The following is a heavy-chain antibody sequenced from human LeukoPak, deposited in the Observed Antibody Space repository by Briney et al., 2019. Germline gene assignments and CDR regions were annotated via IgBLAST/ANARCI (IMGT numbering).Heavy chain of an antibody. CDR2: IRGSGDST. D-gene: IGHD2-2*01. CDR1: GFTFSSYA. CDR3: AALVPFDY. Sequence: SGGSLRLSCAASGFTFSSYAMSWVRQAPGKGLEWVAAIRGSGDSTYYADSVKGRFTISRDNSKNTVYLQMNSLRAEDTAVYYCAALVPFDYWGQGTLVTVSS. V-gene: IGHV3-23*01. J-gene: IGHJ4*02.